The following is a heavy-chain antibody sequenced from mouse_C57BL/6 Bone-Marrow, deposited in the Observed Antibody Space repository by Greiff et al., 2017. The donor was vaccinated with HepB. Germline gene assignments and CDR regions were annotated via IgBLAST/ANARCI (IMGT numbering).Heavy chain of an antibody. CDR2: IDPENGDT. CDR3: TTDGSSLWYFDV. D-gene: IGHD1-1*01. V-gene: IGHV14-4*01. Sequence: DVQLQESGAELVRPGASVKLSCTASGFNIKDDYMHWVKQRPEQGLEWIGWIDPENGDTEYASKFQGKATITADTSSNTAYLQLSSLTSEDTAVYYCTTDGSSLWYFDVWGTGTTVTVSS. J-gene: IGHJ1*03. CDR1: GFNIKDDY.